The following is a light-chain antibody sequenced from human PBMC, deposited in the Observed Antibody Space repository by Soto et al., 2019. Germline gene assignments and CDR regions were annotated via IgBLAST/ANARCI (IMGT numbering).Light chain of an antibody. V-gene: IGKV3-20*01. CDR1: QSVSDNY. J-gene: IGKJ4*01. CDR3: QQYGSSPRVT. CDR2: GAS. Sequence: EIVLTQSPGTLSLSPGERATLSCRASQSVSDNYLGWYQQKPGQAPRLLIYGASSRATGIQDRFSGSGSGTDFTLTISRLEPEDFAVYYCQQYGSSPRVTFGGGTKVEIK.